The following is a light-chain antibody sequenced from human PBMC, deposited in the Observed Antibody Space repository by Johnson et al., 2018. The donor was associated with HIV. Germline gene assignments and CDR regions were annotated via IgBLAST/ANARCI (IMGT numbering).Light chain of an antibody. Sequence: QSVLTQPPSMSAAPVQKVTISCSGSSSNIGNNYVSWYQQLPGRAPKLLIYDNNKRPSGIPDRFSGSKSGTSATLGLTGLHTGEEAHYFCGTWASTLSAGEVLGTGTKVTVL. J-gene: IGLJ1*01. V-gene: IGLV1-51*01. CDR2: DNN. CDR3: GTWASTLSAGEV. CDR1: SSNIGNNY.